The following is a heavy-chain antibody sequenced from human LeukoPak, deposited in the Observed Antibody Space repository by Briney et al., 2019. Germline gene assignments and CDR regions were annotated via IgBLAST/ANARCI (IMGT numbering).Heavy chain of an antibody. J-gene: IGHJ4*02. CDR2: IYYSGST. CDR3: ARRRYRSLPLSLRAVAGTFYDY. Sequence: SETLSLTCTVSGGSISSSSYYWGWIRQPPGKGLEWIGSIYYSGSTNYNPSLKSRVTISVDTSKNQFSLKLSSVTAADTAVYYCARRRYRSLPLSLRAVAGTFYDYWGQGTLVTVSS. CDR1: GGSISSSSYY. D-gene: IGHD6-19*01. V-gene: IGHV4-39*07.